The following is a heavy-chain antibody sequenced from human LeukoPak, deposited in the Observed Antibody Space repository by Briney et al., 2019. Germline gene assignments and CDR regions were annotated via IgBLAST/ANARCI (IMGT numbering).Heavy chain of an antibody. CDR2: IYYSGST. J-gene: IGHJ4*02. Sequence: SETLSLTCTVSGGTISSYYWSWLRQPPGKGLEWIGHIYYSGSTNYNPSLMSRVTISVDTTKNQFSLKLSSVTAADTAAYYCARVSSGSDYWGRATLV. CDR1: GGTISSYY. D-gene: IGHD6-25*01. CDR3: ARVSSGSDY. V-gene: IGHV4-59*01.